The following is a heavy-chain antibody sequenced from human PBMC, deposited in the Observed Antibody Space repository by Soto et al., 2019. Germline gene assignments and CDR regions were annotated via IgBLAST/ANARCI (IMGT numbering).Heavy chain of an antibody. Sequence: QVQLQESGPGLVKPSQTLSLTCTVSGGSINSGGYCWSWIRQHPGKGLDWIGCISYGGSTSYNPSLKSRVTISVDTSKNQSSLKRTSVTAADTAVYYCSRGILVWGQGALITVSS. CDR3: SRGILV. CDR2: ISYGGST. D-gene: IGHD5-18*01. V-gene: IGHV4-31*03. J-gene: IGHJ4*02. CDR1: GGSINSGGYC.